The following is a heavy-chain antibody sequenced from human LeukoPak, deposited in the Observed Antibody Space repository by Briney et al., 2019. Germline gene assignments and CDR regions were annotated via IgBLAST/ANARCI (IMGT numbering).Heavy chain of an antibody. V-gene: IGHV1-2*02. CDR2: INPNSGGT. D-gene: IGHD3-16*01. J-gene: IGHJ3*02. Sequence: GASVKVSCKASGYTFTGYYMHWVRQAPGQGPEWMGWINPNSGGTNYAQKLQGRVTMTRDTSISTAYMELSRLRSDDTAVYYCARAGFGGFAFDIWGQGTMVTVSS. CDR3: ARAGFGGFAFDI. CDR1: GYTFTGYY.